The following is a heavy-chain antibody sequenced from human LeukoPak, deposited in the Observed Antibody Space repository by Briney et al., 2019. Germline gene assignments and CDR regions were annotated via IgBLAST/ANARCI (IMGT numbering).Heavy chain of an antibody. CDR3: AREYVYGVTATPPLDY. CDR2: ISAYNGNS. CDR1: GYIFTSYG. Sequence: ASVKVPCKASGYIFTSYGISWVRQAPGRGLEWMGWISAYNGNSNYAQKLLGRVTMTTATSTSTAYMELRSLRSDDTTVYYCAREYVYGVTATPPLDYCGQGALVTVSS. D-gene: IGHD2-15*01. V-gene: IGHV1-18*04. J-gene: IGHJ4*02.